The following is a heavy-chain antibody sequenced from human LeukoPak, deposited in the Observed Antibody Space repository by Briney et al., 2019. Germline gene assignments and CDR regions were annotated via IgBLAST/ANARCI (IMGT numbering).Heavy chain of an antibody. CDR2: VSAYNGNT. Sequence: GASVKVSCKASGYTFTRYGISWVRQAPGQGREWMGWVSAYNGNTNYAQKLQGRVTMTTDTSTSTAYMELRSLRSDDTAVYYCAREWIRYYFDYWGQGTLVTVSS. J-gene: IGHJ4*02. CDR3: AREWIRYYFDY. D-gene: IGHD5-12*01. CDR1: GYTFTRYG. V-gene: IGHV1-18*01.